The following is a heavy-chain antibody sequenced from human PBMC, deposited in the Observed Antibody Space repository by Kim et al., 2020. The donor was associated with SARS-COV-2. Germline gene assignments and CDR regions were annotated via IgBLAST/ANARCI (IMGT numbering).Heavy chain of an antibody. V-gene: IGHV1-69*01. CDR3: ARFLMTTVTNNWFDP. J-gene: IGHJ5*02. Sequence: QTFQGRVTITADESTSTAYMELSSLRSEDTAVYYCARFLMTTVTNNWFDPWGQGTLVTVSS. D-gene: IGHD4-17*01.